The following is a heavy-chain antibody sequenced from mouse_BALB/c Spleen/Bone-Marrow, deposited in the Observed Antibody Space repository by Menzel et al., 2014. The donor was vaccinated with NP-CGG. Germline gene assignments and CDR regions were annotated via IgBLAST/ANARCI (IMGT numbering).Heavy chain of an antibody. J-gene: IGHJ4*01. V-gene: IGHV1S56*01. Sequence: QVQLQQSGPELVKPGASVKMSCKASGYTFTSYYIHWVKQRPGQGLEWIGWIYPGDGSTKYNEKFKGKTTLTADKSSSTAYMLLSSLTSEDSAIYLCARGGGMDYRGQGTSVTVSS. CDR2: IYPGDGST. CDR3: ARGGGMDY. CDR1: GYTFTSYY.